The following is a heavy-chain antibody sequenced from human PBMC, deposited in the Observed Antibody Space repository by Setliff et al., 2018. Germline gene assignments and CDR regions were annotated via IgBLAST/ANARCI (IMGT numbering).Heavy chain of an antibody. CDR3: AREFLGDQYDY. CDR1: GYTFTSYG. V-gene: IGHV1-18*01. D-gene: IGHD4-17*01. Sequence: ASVKVSCKASGYTFTSYGISWVRQAPGQGLEWMGWISAYNGNTNYAQKLQGRVTMTTDTSTSTAYMELSRLRSDDTAVYYCAREFLGDQYDYWGQGTLVTVSS. CDR2: ISAYNGNT. J-gene: IGHJ4*02.